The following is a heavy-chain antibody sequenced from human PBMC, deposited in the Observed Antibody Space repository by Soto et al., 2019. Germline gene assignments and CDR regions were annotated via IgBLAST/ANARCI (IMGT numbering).Heavy chain of an antibody. CDR2: VNPSGGHT. Sequence: QVQLMQSGAEVKKPGASVKVSCKASGDTFTEYYIHLVRQAPGQGLEWMGTVNPSGGHTTYAQHFLGRVIMTRDTATSTLYMELTSLTSEDTAVYYCARGGHVVVVTAALDYWGQGTLVTVSS. CDR1: GDTFTEYY. V-gene: IGHV1-46*01. J-gene: IGHJ4*02. CDR3: ARGGHVVVVTAALDY. D-gene: IGHD2-21*02.